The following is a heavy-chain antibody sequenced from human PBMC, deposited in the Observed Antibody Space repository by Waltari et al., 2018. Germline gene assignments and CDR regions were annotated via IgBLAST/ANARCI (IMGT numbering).Heavy chain of an antibody. Sequence: QVHLVESGGGVVQPGGSLRLSCAASGFIFSSYGMHWVRQAPGKGREWVAFITYDGSNKYYAVSMQGRFTVSRDNSKNTLFLQMNTLRAEDTAVYYCAKDHVVVVPGGMTKVFDYWGQGTLVTVSS. J-gene: IGHJ4*02. CDR3: AKDHVVVVPGGMTKVFDY. CDR1: GFIFSSYG. CDR2: ITYDGSNK. V-gene: IGHV3-30*02. D-gene: IGHD2-2*01.